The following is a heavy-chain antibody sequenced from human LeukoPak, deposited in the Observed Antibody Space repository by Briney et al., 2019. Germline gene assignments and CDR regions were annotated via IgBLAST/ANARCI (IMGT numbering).Heavy chain of an antibody. V-gene: IGHV1-46*01. CDR2: INPSGGST. J-gene: IGHJ5*02. Sequence: ASMKVSCKASGYTFTSYYMHWVRQAPGQGLEWMGIINPSGGSTSYAQKFQGRVTMTRDMSTSTVYMELSSLRSEDTAVYYCARDLWEFYGDVQNRNWFDPWGQGTLVTVSS. D-gene: IGHD4-17*01. CDR3: ARDLWEFYGDVQNRNWFDP. CDR1: GYTFTSYY.